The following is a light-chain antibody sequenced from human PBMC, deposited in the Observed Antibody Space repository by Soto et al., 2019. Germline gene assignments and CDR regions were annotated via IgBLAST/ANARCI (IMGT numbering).Light chain of an antibody. CDR3: NSYLTSIVA. CDR2: DVS. J-gene: IGLJ2*01. V-gene: IGLV2-14*03. CDR1: SGDVGAYDY. Sequence: QLVLTQPASVSGSLGQSITISCTGTSGDVGAYDYVSWYQQHPGKAPKLMIFDVSSRPSGISNRFSGSKSGNTASLTISGLQAEDEADYYCNSYLTSIVAFGGGTQLTVL.